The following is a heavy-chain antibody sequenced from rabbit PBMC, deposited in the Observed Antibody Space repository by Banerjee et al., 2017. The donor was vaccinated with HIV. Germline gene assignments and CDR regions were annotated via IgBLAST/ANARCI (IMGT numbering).Heavy chain of an antibody. Sequence: QEQLVESGGGLVQPEGSLTLTCTASGFSFSSGYWICWVRQAPGRGLEWIGCISTDNDITWYASWAKGRFAISKTSSTTVTLQMTSLTAADTATYFCAKTSGTDYYGGLDLWGPGTLVTVS. V-gene: IGHV1S45*01. CDR2: ISTDNDIT. J-gene: IGHJ4*01. CDR1: GFSFSSGYW. D-gene: IGHD1-1*01. CDR3: AKTSGTDYYGGLDL.